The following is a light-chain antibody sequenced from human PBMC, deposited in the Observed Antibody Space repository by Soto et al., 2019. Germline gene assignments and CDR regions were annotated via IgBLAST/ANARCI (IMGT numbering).Light chain of an antibody. CDR1: QSVSSSY. CDR2: GAS. CDR3: QQYDSSPLT. J-gene: IGKJ4*01. V-gene: IGKV3-20*01. Sequence: EIVLTQSPGTLSVSPGERATLSCRASQSVSSSYLAGYQQKPGQAPRLLIYGASSRATGIPDRFSGSGSGTDFTLTISRLEPDDFAVYYCQQYDSSPLTFGGGTKVEIK.